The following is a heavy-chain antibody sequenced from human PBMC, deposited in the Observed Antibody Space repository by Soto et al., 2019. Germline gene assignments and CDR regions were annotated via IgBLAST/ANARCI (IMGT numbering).Heavy chain of an antibody. J-gene: IGHJ4*02. CDR3: ARWTRYSSGWYYFDY. CDR1: GGSFRGFY. Sequence: PSETLSLTCAVSGGSFRGFYWTWIRQSPGKGLEWLGDINHVGITNYNPSLKSRVSIPVDTSKNQFSLKLSSVTAADTAVYYCARWTRYSSGWYYFDYWGQGTLVTVSS. V-gene: IGHV4-34*01. D-gene: IGHD6-19*01. CDR2: INHVGIT.